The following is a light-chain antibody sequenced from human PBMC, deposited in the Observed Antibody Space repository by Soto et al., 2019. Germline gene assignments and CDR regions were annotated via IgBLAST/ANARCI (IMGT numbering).Light chain of an antibody. Sequence: IVLTQSPGTVSLSPGERATLSCRASESVSSSYLAWYQQKPGQAPRPLIYGACSRATGIPDRFSGSGSGTDFTLTISRLEAEEFTGDYCQQYASSHYTFGQGTKVDIK. CDR1: ESVSSSY. CDR3: QQYASSHYT. J-gene: IGKJ2*01. CDR2: GAC. V-gene: IGKV3-20*01.